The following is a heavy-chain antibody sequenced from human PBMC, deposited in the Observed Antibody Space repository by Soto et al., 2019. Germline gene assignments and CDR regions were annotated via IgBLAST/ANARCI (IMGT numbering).Heavy chain of an antibody. CDR2: IYYSGST. CDR1: GGSISSGDYY. D-gene: IGHD3-22*01. Sequence: SETLSLTCTVSGGSISSGDYYWSWIRQPPGKGLEWIGYIYYSGSTYYNPSLKSRVTISVDTSKNQFSLKLSSVTAADTAVYYSARESYYYDSSGYYLLDYWGQGTLVTVSS. CDR3: ARESYYYDSSGYYLLDY. V-gene: IGHV4-30-4*01. J-gene: IGHJ4*02.